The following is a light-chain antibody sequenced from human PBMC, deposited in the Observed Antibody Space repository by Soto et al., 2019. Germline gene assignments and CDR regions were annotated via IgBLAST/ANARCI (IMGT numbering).Light chain of an antibody. Sequence: QSALTQPASVSRSPGQSITISCTGTSSDVGGYNYVSWYQQHPGKAAKLMIYDVSNRPSGVSNRFSGSKSGNTASLTISGLQAEDEADSYCSSYTSSSTLVVFGGGTKLTVL. V-gene: IGLV2-14*01. CDR3: SSYTSSSTLVV. CDR2: DVS. CDR1: SSDVGGYNY. J-gene: IGLJ2*01.